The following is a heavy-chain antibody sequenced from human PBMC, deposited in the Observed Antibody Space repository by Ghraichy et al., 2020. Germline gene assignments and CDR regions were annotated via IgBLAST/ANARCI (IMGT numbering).Heavy chain of an antibody. J-gene: IGHJ5*02. CDR2: IIPIFGTS. D-gene: IGHD6-13*01. CDR1: GGTFSSYA. CDR3: AREDSSSWYSWFDP. V-gene: IGHV1-69*06. Sequence: SVKVSCKASGGTFSSYAISWVRQPPGQGLYWIGGIIPIFGTSNYAQKFQGRVTITADKSTSTAYMELSSLRSEDTAVYYCAREDSSSWYSWFDPLGQGTVVTVYS.